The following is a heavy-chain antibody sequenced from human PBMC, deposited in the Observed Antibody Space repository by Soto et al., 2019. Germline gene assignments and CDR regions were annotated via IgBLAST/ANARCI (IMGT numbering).Heavy chain of an antibody. D-gene: IGHD6-13*01. V-gene: IGHV1-18*04. CDR2: ISAYNGNT. CDR1: GYTFTSYG. Sequence: ASVKVSCKASGYTFTSYGISWVRQAPGQGLEWMGWISAYNGNTNYAQKLQGRVTMTTDTSTSTAYMELRSLRSDDTAVYYCAREIAAVDDRYSAEGWYYGMDVWGQGTTV. CDR3: AREIAAVDDRYSAEGWYYGMDV. J-gene: IGHJ6*02.